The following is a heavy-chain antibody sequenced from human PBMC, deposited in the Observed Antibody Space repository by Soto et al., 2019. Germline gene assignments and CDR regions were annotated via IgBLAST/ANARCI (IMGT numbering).Heavy chain of an antibody. CDR2: ISGSGGST. V-gene: IGHV3-23*01. Sequence: GSLRLSCAASGFTFSSYAMSWVRQAPGKGLEWVSAISGSGGSTYYADSVKGRFTISRDNSKNTLYLQMNSLRAEDTAVYYCAKSNDYGDYLLPYYYYYMDVWGKGTTVTVSS. CDR3: AKSNDYGDYLLPYYYYYMDV. CDR1: GFTFSSYA. D-gene: IGHD4-17*01. J-gene: IGHJ6*03.